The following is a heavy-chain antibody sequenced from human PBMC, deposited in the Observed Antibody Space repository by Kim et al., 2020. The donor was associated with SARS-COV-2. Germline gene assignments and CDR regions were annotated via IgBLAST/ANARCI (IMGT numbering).Heavy chain of an antibody. J-gene: IGHJ4*02. V-gene: IGHV3-48*03. CDR3: ARGTTVTTYDY. CDR1: GFTFSSYE. Sequence: GGSLRLSCAASGFTFSSYEMNWVRQAPGKGLEWVSYISSSGSTIYYADSVKGRFTISRDNAKNSLYLQMNSLRAEDTAVYYCARGTTVTTYDYWGQGTLVTVSS. CDR2: ISSSGSTI. D-gene: IGHD4-17*01.